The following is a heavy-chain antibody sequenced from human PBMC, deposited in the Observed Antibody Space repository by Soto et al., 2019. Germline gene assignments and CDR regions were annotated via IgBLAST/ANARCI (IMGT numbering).Heavy chain of an antibody. D-gene: IGHD3-22*01. V-gene: IGHV4-59*01. CDR2: IYYGGSI. Sequence: QVQLQESGPGLVKPSETLSLTCSVSGGSISSGYWTWIRQPPGKGLEWIGYIYYGGSINYNPSLKSRVIISVDTAKNQFSLRLSSVSAADPAVYYCTGAYYDVSGYSLDPLGQGTSVTVSS. J-gene: IGHJ5*02. CDR1: GGSISSGY. CDR3: TGAYYDVSGYSLDP.